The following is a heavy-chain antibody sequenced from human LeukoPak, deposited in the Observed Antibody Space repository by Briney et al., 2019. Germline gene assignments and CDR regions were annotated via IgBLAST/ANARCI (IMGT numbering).Heavy chain of an antibody. Sequence: GASVTVSCTASGYTFTSYAMNWVRQAPGQRLEWMGWINTNTGNPTYAQGFTGRFVFSLDTSVSTAYLQISSLKAEDTAVYYCARVGDSSGYYYVPPYEFDYWGQGTLVTVSS. J-gene: IGHJ4*02. CDR2: INTNTGNP. V-gene: IGHV7-4-1*02. D-gene: IGHD3-22*01. CDR3: ARVGDSSGYYYVPPYEFDY. CDR1: GYTFTSYA.